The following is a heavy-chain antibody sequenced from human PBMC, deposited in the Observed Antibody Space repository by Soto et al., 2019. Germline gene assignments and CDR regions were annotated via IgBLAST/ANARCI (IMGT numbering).Heavy chain of an antibody. CDR3: ARGLRYAGMDV. D-gene: IGHD5-18*01. V-gene: IGHV4-34*01. CDR1: RGSFNAYS. Sequence: PSETLSLPCSVHRGSFNAYSWNWIRQPPGKGLEWIGEIDHSGSTTYNPALKSRIIMSVDTSKNQFSLNVSSMTAADTAVYYCARGLRYAGMDVWGQGTTLTVCS. J-gene: IGHJ6*02. CDR2: IDHSGST.